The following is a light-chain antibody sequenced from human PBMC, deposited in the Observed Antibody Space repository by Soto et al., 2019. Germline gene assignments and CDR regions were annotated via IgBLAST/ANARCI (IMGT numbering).Light chain of an antibody. CDR2: AAS. Sequence: DIQMTQSPSSVSASAGDSVNITCRASQGITTWLAWYQQKPGKAPKLLIDAASSLQSGVPSRFSGSGSGTDVTHTISSLQPEDFATYYCQQANSFPYTFGQGTKLEIK. CDR1: QGITTW. V-gene: IGKV1-12*01. CDR3: QQANSFPYT. J-gene: IGKJ2*01.